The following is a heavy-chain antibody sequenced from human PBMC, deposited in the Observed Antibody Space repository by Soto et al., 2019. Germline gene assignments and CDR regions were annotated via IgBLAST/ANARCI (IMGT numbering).Heavy chain of an antibody. J-gene: IGHJ6*02. CDR1: GFTFSSYG. D-gene: IGHD6-19*01. Sequence: QVQLVESGGGVVQPGRSLRLSCAASGFTFSSYGMHWVRQAPGKGLEWVAVISYDGSNKYYADSVKGRFTISRDNSKNTLYLQMNSLRAEDTAVYYCAKDKVIAVAGTIGHYYYYYGMDVWGQGTTVTVSS. V-gene: IGHV3-30*18. CDR2: ISYDGSNK. CDR3: AKDKVIAVAGTIGHYYYYYGMDV.